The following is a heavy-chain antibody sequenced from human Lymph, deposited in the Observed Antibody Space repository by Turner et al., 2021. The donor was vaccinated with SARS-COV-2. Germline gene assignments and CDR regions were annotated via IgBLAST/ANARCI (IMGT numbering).Heavy chain of an antibody. J-gene: IGHJ5*02. CDR3: ATAPAAVVTGWFDP. CDR2: IDPEDGET. D-gene: IGHD2-15*01. V-gene: IGHV1-24*01. CDR1: GYTLPALS. Sequence: QVQLVQSGAAVKKPGASVKVSSKVSGYTLPALSMHGVRQTPGKGLEWRGGIDPEDGETIYAQNCQGRVTITEDKSTDTAYMDLGSLRCEETAVYYCATAPAAVVTGWFDPWGQGTLVTVSS.